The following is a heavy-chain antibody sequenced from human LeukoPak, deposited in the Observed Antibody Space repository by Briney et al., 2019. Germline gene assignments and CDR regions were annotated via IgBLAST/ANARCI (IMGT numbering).Heavy chain of an antibody. CDR3: ARVIGWSLFDC. J-gene: IGHJ4*02. D-gene: IGHD2-15*01. CDR2: IWYDGSKE. CDR1: GFTFSDSY. Sequence: GGSLRLSCAASGFTFSDSYMSWIRQAPGKGLEWVAVIWYDGSKEYLADSVKGRFTISRDNSKNTVYLQMNSLKTEDTAVYYCARVIGWSLFDCWGQGTLVTVSS. V-gene: IGHV3-33*08.